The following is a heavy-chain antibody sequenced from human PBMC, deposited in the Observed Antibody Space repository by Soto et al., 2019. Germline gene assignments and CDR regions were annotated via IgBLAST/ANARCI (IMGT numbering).Heavy chain of an antibody. CDR2: IYWDDDK. V-gene: IGHV2-5*02. J-gene: IGHJ4*02. Sequence: QITLKESGPTLVKPTQTLTLTCTFSGFSLSTSGVGVGWIRQPPGKALEWLALIYWDDDKRYSPSLKSRLTITKDTSKNQVVLTITNMDPVDTATYYCAHTLVVVAAIDYWGQGTLVTVSS. D-gene: IGHD2-15*01. CDR3: AHTLVVVAAIDY. CDR1: GFSLSTSGVG.